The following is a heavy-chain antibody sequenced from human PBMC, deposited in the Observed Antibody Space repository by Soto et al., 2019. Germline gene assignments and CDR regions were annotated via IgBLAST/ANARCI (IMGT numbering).Heavy chain of an antibody. D-gene: IGHD3-9*01. CDR3: ARHXXXXXXILTGYYRAQNXXXYY. CDR1: GGSISSSSYY. CDR2: IYYSGST. Sequence: QLQLQESGPGLVKPSETLSLTCTVSGGSISSSSYYWGWIRQPPGKGLEWIGSIYYSGSTYYNPSLTSRVTISVDXSKNQFSLKLSSVTAAXXAVYYCARHXXXXXXILTGYYRAQNXXXYYWGQGT. V-gene: IGHV4-39*01. J-gene: IGHJ4*02.